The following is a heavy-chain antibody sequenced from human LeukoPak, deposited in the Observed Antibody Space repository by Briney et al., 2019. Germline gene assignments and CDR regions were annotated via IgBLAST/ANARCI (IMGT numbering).Heavy chain of an antibody. Sequence: ASVKVSCKASGYTFTSYDINWERQATGQGLEWMGWMNPNSGNTGYAQKFQGRVTMTRNTSISTAYMELSSLRSEDTAVYYCARLGVQLDYYYYYYMDVWGKGTTVTVSS. V-gene: IGHV1-8*01. CDR3: ARLGVQLDYYYYYYMDV. J-gene: IGHJ6*03. D-gene: IGHD1-1*01. CDR1: GYTFTSYD. CDR2: MNPNSGNT.